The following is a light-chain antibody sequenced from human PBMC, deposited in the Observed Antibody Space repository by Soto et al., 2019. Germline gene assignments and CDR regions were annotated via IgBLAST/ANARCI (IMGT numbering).Light chain of an antibody. CDR2: GAS. V-gene: IGKV3D-15*03. CDR1: QSITSTY. J-gene: IGKJ1*01. Sequence: REIAQTPGVLSVSQEKRATLSCMDSQSITSTYLAWYQQKPGQAPRLLIYGASIRATGIPARFSGSGSGTEYSLTISILQSEEFGVYFWQQYFQWWTFCQGTNVDIK. CDR3: QQYFQWWT.